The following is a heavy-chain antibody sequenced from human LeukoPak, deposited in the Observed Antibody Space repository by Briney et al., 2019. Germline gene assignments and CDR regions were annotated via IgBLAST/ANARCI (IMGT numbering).Heavy chain of an antibody. CDR1: GFTFSSYG. V-gene: IGHV3-30*02. CDR3: AKILPDTVTADY. Sequence: GGSLRLSCVASGFTFSSYGMHWVRQAPGKGLEWVAVIWYDGTNKYYADSVKGRFTISRDNSKNTLYLQMNSLRAEDTAVYYCAKILPDTVTADYWGQGTLVTVSS. J-gene: IGHJ4*02. CDR2: IWYDGTNK. D-gene: IGHD4-11*01.